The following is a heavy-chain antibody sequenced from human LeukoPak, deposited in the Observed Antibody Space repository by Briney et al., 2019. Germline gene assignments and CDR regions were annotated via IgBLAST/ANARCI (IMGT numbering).Heavy chain of an antibody. CDR2: ISGSGGST. CDR3: ARGKIWYDILTGYYFDY. D-gene: IGHD3-9*01. J-gene: IGHJ4*02. Sequence: GGSLRLSCAASGFTFSSYAMSWVRQAPGKGLEWVSAISGSGGSTYYADSVKGRFTISRDNSKNTLYLQMNSLRAEDTAVYYCARGKIWYDILTGYYFDYWGQGTLVTVSS. CDR1: GFTFSSYA. V-gene: IGHV3-23*01.